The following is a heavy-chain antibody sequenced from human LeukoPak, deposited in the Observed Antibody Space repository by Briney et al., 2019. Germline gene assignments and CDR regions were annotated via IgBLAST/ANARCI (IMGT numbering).Heavy chain of an antibody. CDR2: INHSGST. D-gene: IGHD6-19*01. Sequence: GSLRLSCAASGFTFSDYYMSWIRQPPGKGLEWIGEINHSGSTNYNPSLKSRVTISVDTSKNQFSLKLSSVTAADTAVYYCARLGGWYVHDYWGQGTLVTVSS. CDR1: GFTFSDYY. V-gene: IGHV4-34*01. CDR3: ARLGGWYVHDY. J-gene: IGHJ4*02.